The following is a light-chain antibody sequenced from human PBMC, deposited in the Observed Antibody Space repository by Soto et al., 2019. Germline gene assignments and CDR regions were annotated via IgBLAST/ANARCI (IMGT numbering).Light chain of an antibody. J-gene: IGKJ4*01. V-gene: IGKV4-1*01. Sequence: DIVMTQSPDSLAVSQGGRATINCKSSQSVLYSSDNRNYLAWYQQKPGQPPKLLIYWASSRESGVPDRFSGSGSGTDFTLTISSLQAEDVAVYYCQQYYSTPPTFGGGTKVEIK. CDR1: QSVLYSSDNRNY. CDR2: WAS. CDR3: QQYYSTPPT.